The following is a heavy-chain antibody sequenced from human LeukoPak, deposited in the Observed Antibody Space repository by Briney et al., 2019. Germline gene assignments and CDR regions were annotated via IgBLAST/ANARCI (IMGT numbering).Heavy chain of an antibody. V-gene: IGHV4-4*02. J-gene: IGHJ4*02. CDR1: GGSISSSNW. D-gene: IGHD3-22*01. Sequence: SETLSLTCAVSGGSISSSNWWSWVRQPPGKGLEWIGEIYHSGSTNYNPSLKSRVTISVDKSKNQFSLKLSSVTAANTAVYYCARRYYYDSSGYLGFDYWGQGTLVTVSS. CDR2: IYHSGST. CDR3: ARRYYYDSSGYLGFDY.